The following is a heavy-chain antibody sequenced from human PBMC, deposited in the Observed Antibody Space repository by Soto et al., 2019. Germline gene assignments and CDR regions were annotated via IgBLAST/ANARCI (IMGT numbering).Heavy chain of an antibody. D-gene: IGHD1-1*01. CDR2: TSYYRSKWYI. CDR1: GYSVSSNNAS. Sequence: PSHTLSLPCDISGYSVSSNNASWNFIIQSPSRGLEWLGRTSYYRSKWYIDYAVSVKSRISINADTSKNQVSLQLNAVTPDDTAVYYCARDDGPRTTRRFEAWGQGILVTVSS. J-gene: IGHJ5*02. V-gene: IGHV6-1*01. CDR3: ARDDGPRTTRRFEA.